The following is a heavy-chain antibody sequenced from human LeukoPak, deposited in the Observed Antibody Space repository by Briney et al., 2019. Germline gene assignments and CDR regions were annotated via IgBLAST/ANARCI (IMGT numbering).Heavy chain of an antibody. CDR1: GGSISSGGYS. CDR3: ASYGPPTLGRAFDI. J-gene: IGHJ3*02. Sequence: PSETLSLTCAVSGGSISSGGYSWGWIRQPPGKGLEWIVYIYHSGSTYYNPSLKSRVTISVDRSKNQFSLKLSSVTAADTAVYYCASYGPPTLGRAFDIWGQGTMVTVSS. D-gene: IGHD4-17*01. CDR2: IYHSGST. V-gene: IGHV4-30-2*01.